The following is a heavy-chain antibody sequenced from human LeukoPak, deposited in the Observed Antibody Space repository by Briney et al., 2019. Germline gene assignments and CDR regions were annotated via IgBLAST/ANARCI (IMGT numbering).Heavy chain of an antibody. CDR3: AGSPIGYGMDV. V-gene: IGHV4-4*02. J-gene: IGHJ6*02. CDR1: GGSISNENW. CDR2: IYHSGST. Sequence: PSGTLSLTCAVSGGSISNENWWGWVRRPPGKGLEWIGGIYHSGSTNYIPSLKSRVTISVDKSKNQFSLKLTSVTAADTAVYYCAGSPIGYGMDVWGQGTTVTVSS.